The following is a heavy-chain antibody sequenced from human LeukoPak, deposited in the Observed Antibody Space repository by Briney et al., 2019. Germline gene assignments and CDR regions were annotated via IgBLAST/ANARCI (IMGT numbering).Heavy chain of an antibody. D-gene: IGHD2-8*01. J-gene: IGHJ4*02. Sequence: GGSLRLSCAASGFTFSSYSMNWVRQAPGKGLEWVSSISSSSSYIYYADSVKGRFTISRDNAKNSLYLQMNSLRAEDTAVYYCARDEVRLYGFPFDYWGQGTLVTVSS. CDR3: ARDEVRLYGFPFDY. CDR2: ISSSSSYI. V-gene: IGHV3-21*01. CDR1: GFTFSSYS.